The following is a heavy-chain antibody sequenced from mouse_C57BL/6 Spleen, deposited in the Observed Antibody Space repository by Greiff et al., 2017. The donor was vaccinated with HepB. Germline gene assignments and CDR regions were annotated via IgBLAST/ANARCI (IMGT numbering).Heavy chain of an antibody. J-gene: IGHJ3*01. D-gene: IGHD2-2*01. Sequence: VQLQQSGAELVKPGASVKLSCKASGYTFTSYWMHWVKQRPGQGLEWIGMIHPNSGSTNYNEKFKSKATLTVDKSSSTAYMQLSSLTSEDSAVYYCASYGYDEFAYWGQGTLVTVSA. V-gene: IGHV1-64*01. CDR3: ASYGYDEFAY. CDR2: IHPNSGST. CDR1: GYTFTSYW.